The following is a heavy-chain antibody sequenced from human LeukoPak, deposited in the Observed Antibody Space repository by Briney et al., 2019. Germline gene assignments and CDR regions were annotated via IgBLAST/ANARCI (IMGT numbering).Heavy chain of an antibody. D-gene: IGHD1-26*01. Sequence: GGSLRLSCAASGFTFSSYAMSWVRQAPGKGLEWVSAISGSGGSTYYADSVKGRFTISRGNSKNTLYLQMNSLRAEDTAVYYCAKVGIVGANRRNYFDYWGQGTLVTVSS. J-gene: IGHJ4*02. CDR3: AKVGIVGANRRNYFDY. V-gene: IGHV3-23*01. CDR2: ISGSGGST. CDR1: GFTFSSYA.